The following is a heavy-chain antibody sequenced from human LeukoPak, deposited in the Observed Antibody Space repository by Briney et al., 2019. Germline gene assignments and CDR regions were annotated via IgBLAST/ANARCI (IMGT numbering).Heavy chain of an antibody. D-gene: IGHD3-10*01. CDR1: GFTFSSYG. CDR3: ARVPYPYYYGSGQALNAFDI. J-gene: IGHJ3*02. V-gene: IGHV3-33*01. CDR2: IWYDGSNK. Sequence: GRSLRLSCAASGFTFSSYGMHWVRQAPGKGLEWVAVIWYDGSNKYYADSVKGRFTISRDNSKDTLYLQMNSLRAEDTAVYYCARVPYPYYYGSGQALNAFDIWGQGTMVTVSS.